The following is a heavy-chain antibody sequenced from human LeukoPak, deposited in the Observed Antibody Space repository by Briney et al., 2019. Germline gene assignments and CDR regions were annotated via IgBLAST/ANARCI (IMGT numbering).Heavy chain of an antibody. Sequence: GGSLRLSCAASGFTFSSYAMHWVRQAPGKGLEYVSAISSNGGSTYYANSVMGRFTISRDNSKNTLYLQMGSLRAEDMAVYYCARSGGLVSDDYWGQGTLVTVSS. D-gene: IGHD3-16*02. CDR1: GFTFSSYA. V-gene: IGHV3-64*01. J-gene: IGHJ4*02. CDR3: ARSGGLVSDDY. CDR2: ISSNGGST.